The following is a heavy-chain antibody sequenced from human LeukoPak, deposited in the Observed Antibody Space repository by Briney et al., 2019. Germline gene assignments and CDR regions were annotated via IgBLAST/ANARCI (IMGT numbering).Heavy chain of an antibody. Sequence: GGSLRLSCAASGFTFSSYGMHWVRQAPGKGLEWVAVIWYDGSNKYYADSVKGRFTISRDNSKNTLYLQMNSLRAEDTAVYYCARGVAAAGFDYWGQGTLVTVSS. CDR1: GFTFSSYG. J-gene: IGHJ4*02. D-gene: IGHD6-13*01. V-gene: IGHV3-33*01. CDR2: IWYDGSNK. CDR3: ARGVAAAGFDY.